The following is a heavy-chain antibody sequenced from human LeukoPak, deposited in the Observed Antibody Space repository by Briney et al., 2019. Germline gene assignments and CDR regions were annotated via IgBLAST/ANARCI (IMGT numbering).Heavy chain of an antibody. V-gene: IGHV1-2*04. Sequence: APVKVSCKASGYTFTGYYMHWVRQAPGQGLEWMGWINPNSGGTNYAQKFQGWVTMTRDTSISTAYMELSRLRSDDTAVYYCARERLRIAAAVRTELDYWGQGTLVTVSS. CDR1: GYTFTGYY. CDR2: INPNSGGT. D-gene: IGHD6-13*01. J-gene: IGHJ4*02. CDR3: ARERLRIAAAVRTELDY.